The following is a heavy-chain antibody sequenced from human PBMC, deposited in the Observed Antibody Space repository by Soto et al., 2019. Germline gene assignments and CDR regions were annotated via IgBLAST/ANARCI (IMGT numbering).Heavy chain of an antibody. D-gene: IGHD1-26*01. Sequence: ASVKVSCKASGYTFTSYDINWVRQATGQGLEWMGWMNPNSGNTGCAQKFQGRVTMTRNTSISTAYMELSSLRSEDTAVYYCASGELRRYYYYYYGMDVWGQGTTVTVSS. CDR1: GYTFTSYD. V-gene: IGHV1-8*01. J-gene: IGHJ6*02. CDR3: ASGELRRYYYYYYGMDV. CDR2: MNPNSGNT.